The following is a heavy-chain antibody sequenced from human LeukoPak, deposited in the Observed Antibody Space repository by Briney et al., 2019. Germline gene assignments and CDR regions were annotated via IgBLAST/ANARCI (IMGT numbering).Heavy chain of an antibody. V-gene: IGHV4-34*01. Sequence: SETLSLTCAVYGGSFSGYYWSWIRQPPGKGLEWIGEINHSGSTNYNPSLKSRVTISVDTSKNQFSLKLSSVTAADTAVYYCASTSSLYRRTVTLVYWGQGTLVTVSS. CDR2: INHSGST. CDR3: ASTSSLYRRTVTLVY. D-gene: IGHD2-2*01. CDR1: GGSFSGYY. J-gene: IGHJ4*02.